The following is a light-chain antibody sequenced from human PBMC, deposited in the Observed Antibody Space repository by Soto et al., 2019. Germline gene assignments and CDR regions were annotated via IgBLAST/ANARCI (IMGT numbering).Light chain of an antibody. CDR1: QTLGRY. CDR2: GAS. J-gene: IGKJ1*01. CDR3: QQTYSAPWT. V-gene: IGKV1-39*01. Sequence: DIQMTQSPSSLSASVGDRVTISCRASQTLGRYLNWYQQKPGKAPKLLIAGASTLQSGVPARFSGSGSGTHFTLTVSTLQVDDCATYFCQQTYSAPWTFGQGTKVEIK.